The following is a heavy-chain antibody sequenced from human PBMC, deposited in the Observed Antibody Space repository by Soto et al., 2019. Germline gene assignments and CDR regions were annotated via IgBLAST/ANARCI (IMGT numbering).Heavy chain of an antibody. CDR1: GFTFSNYA. D-gene: IGHD6-6*01. V-gene: IGHV3-23*01. CDR3: AKERVYQYYCCGMDV. J-gene: IGHJ6*02. Sequence: EVQLLESGGGLVQPGGSLRLSCAASGFTFSNYAMTWVRQAPGKGLEWVSTISGSGGSTYYADSVKGRFTISRNNSKNTLNLQMNSLRAEDTAVYYCAKERVYQYYCCGMDVWGQGTTVTVSS. CDR2: ISGSGGST.